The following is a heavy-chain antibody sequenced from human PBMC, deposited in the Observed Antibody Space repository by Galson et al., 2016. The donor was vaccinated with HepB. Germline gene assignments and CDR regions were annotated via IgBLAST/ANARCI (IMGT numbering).Heavy chain of an antibody. CDR1: GFTFSTYD. J-gene: IGHJ6*04. Sequence: SLRLSCAASGFTFSTYDMHWVRQVTGKGLEWVSAIETAGDTYYPDFVKGRFTLSRENAKNSLYLQMNRLRAGDTAVYYCTRGKSLWTMPWNYGLDVWGKGTTVIVSS. CDR2: IETAGDT. CDR3: TRGKSLWTMPWNYGLDV. D-gene: IGHD3-10*01. V-gene: IGHV3-13*01.